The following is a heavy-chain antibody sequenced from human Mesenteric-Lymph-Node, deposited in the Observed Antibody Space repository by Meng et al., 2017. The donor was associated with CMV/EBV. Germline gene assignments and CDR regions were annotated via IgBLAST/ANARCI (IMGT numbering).Heavy chain of an antibody. D-gene: IGHD3-9*01. Sequence: SGYGLIGYYLYWVRQAPGQGLEWMGRISTYSGNADRAQKFEARVTLTRDTSISTAYMELSGLTSDDTALYYCAREPFPSDILTGAFGYWGQGTLVTVSS. CDR3: AREPFPSDILTGAFGY. CDR2: ISTYSGNA. CDR1: GYGLIGYY. V-gene: IGHV1-2*06. J-gene: IGHJ4*02.